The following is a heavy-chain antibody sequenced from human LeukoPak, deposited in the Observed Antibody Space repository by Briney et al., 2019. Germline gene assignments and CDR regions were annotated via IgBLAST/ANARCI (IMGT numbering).Heavy chain of an antibody. V-gene: IGHV4-59*01. CDR3: ARLPGSSTTPLLWYYGMDV. D-gene: IGHD2-15*01. CDR1: GGSTSSYY. Sequence: SETLSLTCTVSGGSTSSYYWSWIRQPPGKGLEWIGYIYYSGSTNYNPSLKSRVTISVDTSKNQFSLKLRSVTAADTAVYYCARLPGSSTTPLLWYYGMDVWGQGTTVTVSS. CDR2: IYYSGST. J-gene: IGHJ6*02.